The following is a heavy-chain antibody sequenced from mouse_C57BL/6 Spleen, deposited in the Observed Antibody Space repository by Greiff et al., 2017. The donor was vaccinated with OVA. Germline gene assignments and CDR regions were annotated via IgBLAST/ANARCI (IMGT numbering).Heavy chain of an antibody. J-gene: IGHJ2*01. CDR3: ARWDTTVVAYYFDY. D-gene: IGHD1-1*01. CDR2: IYPRSGNT. Sequence: QVQLKESGAELARPGASVKLSCKASGYTFTSYGISWVKQRTGQGLEWIGEIYPRSGNTYYNEKFKGKATLTADKSSSTAYMELRSLTSEDSAVYFCARWDTTVVAYYFDYWGQGTTLTVSS. CDR1: GYTFTSYG. V-gene: IGHV1-81*01.